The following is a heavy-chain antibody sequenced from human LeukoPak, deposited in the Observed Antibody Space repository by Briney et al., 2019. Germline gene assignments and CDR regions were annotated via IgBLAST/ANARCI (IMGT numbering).Heavy chain of an antibody. D-gene: IGHD3-10*01. CDR2: IYYSGST. V-gene: IGHV4-39*01. J-gene: IGHJ6*03. CDR3: ARALVRGVIITSDYYMDV. Sequence: PSETLSLTCTVSGGSISSSSYYWGWIRQPPGKGLEWIGSIYYSGSTYYNPSLKSRVTISVDTSKNQFSLKLSSVTAADTAVYYCARALVRGVIITSDYYMDVWGKGTTVTISS. CDR1: GGSISSSSYY.